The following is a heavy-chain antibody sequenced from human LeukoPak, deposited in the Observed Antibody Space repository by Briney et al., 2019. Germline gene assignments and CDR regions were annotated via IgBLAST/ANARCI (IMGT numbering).Heavy chain of an antibody. J-gene: IGHJ4*02. CDR1: GFIFSSYS. Sequence: GGSLRLSCAASGFIFSSYSMNWVRQAPGKGLEWVSSISSSSSYIYYADSVKGRFTISRDNAKNSLYLQMNSLRAEDTAVYYCATLWFGELGKKEPFDYWGQGTLVTVSS. CDR3: ATLWFGELGKKEPFDY. CDR2: ISSSSSYI. D-gene: IGHD3-10*01. V-gene: IGHV3-21*01.